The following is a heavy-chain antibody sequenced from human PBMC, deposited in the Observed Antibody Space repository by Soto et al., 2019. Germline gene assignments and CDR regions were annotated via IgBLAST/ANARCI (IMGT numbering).Heavy chain of an antibody. CDR2: IYYSGST. CDR1: GGSISSSSYY. D-gene: IGHD3-10*01. CDR3: AGALTKAVGSGSYYYYGMDV. V-gene: IGHV4-39*01. Sequence: SETLSLTCTVSGGSISSSSYYWGWIRQPPGKGLEWIGSIYYSGSTYYNPSLKSRVTISVDTSKNQFSLKLSSVTAADTAVYYCAGALTKAVGSGSYYYYGMDVWGQGTTVTVSS. J-gene: IGHJ6*02.